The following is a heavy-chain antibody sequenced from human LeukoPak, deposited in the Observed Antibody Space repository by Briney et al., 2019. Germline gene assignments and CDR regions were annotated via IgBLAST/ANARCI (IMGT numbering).Heavy chain of an antibody. CDR2: INPNNGGT. V-gene: IGHV1-2*02. Sequence: ASVXXXXXXXXXXXXGXYIHWVRQAPGQGXQYMGWINPNNGGTNYAPNFQGRVTMTRDTSISTAYMELSRLRYDDTATYYCARDYYGSGVPDFYYYYMDVWGKGTTVTVSS. CDR1: XXXXXGXY. CDR3: ARDYYGSGVPDFYYYYMDV. D-gene: IGHD3-10*01. J-gene: IGHJ6*03.